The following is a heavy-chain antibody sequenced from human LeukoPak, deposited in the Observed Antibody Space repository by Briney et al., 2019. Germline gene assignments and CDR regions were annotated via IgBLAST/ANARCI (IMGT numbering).Heavy chain of an antibody. J-gene: IGHJ3*02. Sequence: PSETLSLTCTVSGGSISSSSHYWGWIRQPPGKGLEWIGSIYSSGSTYYNPSLKSRVTISVDTSKSQFSLKLRSVTAADTAVYYWARLMMGAFDIWGQGTMVTVSS. CDR2: IYSSGST. CDR1: GGSISSSSHY. CDR3: ARLMMGAFDI. V-gene: IGHV4-39*01. D-gene: IGHD3-16*01.